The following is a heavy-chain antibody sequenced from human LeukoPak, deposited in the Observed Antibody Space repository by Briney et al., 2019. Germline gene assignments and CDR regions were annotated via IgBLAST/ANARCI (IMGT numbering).Heavy chain of an antibody. CDR2: IWYDGSNK. J-gene: IGHJ4*02. V-gene: IGHV3-33*06. D-gene: IGHD5-12*01. Sequence: PGRSLRLSCAASGFTFSSYGMHWVRQAPGKGLEWVAVIWYDGSNKYYADSVKGRFTISRDNSKNTLYLQMNSLRAEDTAVYYCAKAGWLRFGYFNYWGQGTLVTVSS. CDR1: GFTFSSYG. CDR3: AKAGWLRFGYFNY.